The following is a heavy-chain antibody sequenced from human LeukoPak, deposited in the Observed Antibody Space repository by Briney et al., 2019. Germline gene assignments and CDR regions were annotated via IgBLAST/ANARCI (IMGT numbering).Heavy chain of an antibody. D-gene: IGHD2-2*02. CDR3: ARHYTFDY. J-gene: IGHJ4*02. CDR2: ISSNGGST. Sequence: GGSLRLSCAASGFTFSSYAMHWVRQAPGKGLEYVSAISSNGGSTYYANSVKGRFTISRDNSKNTLYLQMGSLRAEDMAVYYCARHYTFDYWGQGTLVTVSS. V-gene: IGHV3-64*01. CDR1: GFTFSSYA.